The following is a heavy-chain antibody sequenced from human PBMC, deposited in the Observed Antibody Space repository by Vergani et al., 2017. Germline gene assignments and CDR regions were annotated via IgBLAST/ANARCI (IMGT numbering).Heavy chain of an antibody. V-gene: IGHV3-21*01. CDR1: GFTFSSYS. Sequence: EVQLLESGGGLVKPGGSLRLSCAASGFTFSSYSMNWVRQAPGKGLEWVSSISSSSSYIYYADSVKGRFTISRDNAKNSLCLQMNSLRAEDTAVYCCARGLDTPTAVFCDYCSQGTLVTVSS. D-gene: IGHD1-14*01. J-gene: IGHJ4*02. CDR2: ISSSSSYI. CDR3: ARGLDTPTAVFCDY.